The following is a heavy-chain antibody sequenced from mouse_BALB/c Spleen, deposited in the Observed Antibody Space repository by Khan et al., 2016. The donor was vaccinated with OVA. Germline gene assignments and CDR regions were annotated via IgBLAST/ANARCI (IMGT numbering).Heavy chain of an antibody. Sequence: VQLQESGAELAKPGASVKMSCKASGYTFTTYWMHWVKQRPGQGLEWIGYINPTSGYTDYNEKFKDRATLSADKSSSTAYMQLSSLTSEDSAVYYCTRDRSDYWGQGTTRTVSS. CDR2: INPTSGYT. CDR3: TRDRSDY. CDR1: GYTFTTYW. V-gene: IGHV1-7*01. J-gene: IGHJ2*01.